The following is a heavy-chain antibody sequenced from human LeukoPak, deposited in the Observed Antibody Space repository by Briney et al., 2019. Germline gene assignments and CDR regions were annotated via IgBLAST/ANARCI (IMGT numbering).Heavy chain of an antibody. D-gene: IGHD6-13*01. Sequence: PGGSLRLSCAASGFTFSSYGMHWVRQAPGKGLEWVAFIRYDGSNKYYADSVKGRFTISRDNSKNTLYLRMNSLRAEDTAVYYCAKSPRGYSSSPHPFDYWGQGTLVTVSS. CDR3: AKSPRGYSSSPHPFDY. CDR2: IRYDGSNK. J-gene: IGHJ4*02. V-gene: IGHV3-30*02. CDR1: GFTFSSYG.